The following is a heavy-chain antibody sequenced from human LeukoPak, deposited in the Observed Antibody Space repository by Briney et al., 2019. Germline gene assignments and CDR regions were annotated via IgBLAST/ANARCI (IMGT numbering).Heavy chain of an antibody. J-gene: IGHJ4*01. CDR1: GYSTSSGYY. Sequence: SETLSLTCTVSGYSTSSGYYWSWIRQPPGKGLEWIATIHHSGVTYYNPSLKSRVTMSVDTSKNQFSLKLASVTAASTAVYYCARYTANTAGYSFDFWGQEPWSPSPQ. CDR2: IHHSGVT. V-gene: IGHV4-38-2*02. D-gene: IGHD3-22*01. CDR3: ARYTANTAGYSFDF.